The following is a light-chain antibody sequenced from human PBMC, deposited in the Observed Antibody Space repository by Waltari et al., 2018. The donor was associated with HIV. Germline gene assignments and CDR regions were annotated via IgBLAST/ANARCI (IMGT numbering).Light chain of an antibody. Sequence: DIQLTQSPSFLSASVGDRVTITCRASQGSSSYMAWYQQKPGKAPKLLSYAASTLQSGVASRFSGGVSGAEFALTFSMLQPEDFAAYGCQQQNSYPRTSSQGTKVKIK. CDR1: QGSSSY. V-gene: IGKV1-9*01. CDR3: QQQNSYPRT. CDR2: AAS. J-gene: IGKJ1*01.